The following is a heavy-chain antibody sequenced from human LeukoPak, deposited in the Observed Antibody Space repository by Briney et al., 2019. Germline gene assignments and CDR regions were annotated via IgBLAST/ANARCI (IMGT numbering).Heavy chain of an antibody. V-gene: IGHV3-7*01. CDR1: GFSFRDFW. J-gene: IGHJ4*02. CDR2: INQGGGVK. D-gene: IGHD5-18*01. Sequence: PGGSLRLSCAASGFSFRDFWMTWVRQAPGKGLEWVANINQGGGVKYYVDSVKGRFTISRDDTESSLYVQMNSLRAEDTAVYYCARDLGGYSYPSDYWGQGTLVTVSS. CDR3: ARDLGGYSYPSDY.